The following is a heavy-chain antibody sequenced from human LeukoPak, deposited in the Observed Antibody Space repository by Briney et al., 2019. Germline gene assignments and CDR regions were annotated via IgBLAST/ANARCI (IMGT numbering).Heavy chain of an antibody. CDR3: ARVGYGDHFDY. Sequence: SETLSLTCTVSGDSISGYHWSWVRQSPVKGLEFIGYILYSGSTNYNPSLKSRVTIPVDTSKNQFSLRLSSVTAADTAVYYCARVGYGDHFDYWGQGTLVTVSS. CDR1: GDSISGYH. CDR2: ILYSGST. V-gene: IGHV4-59*08. D-gene: IGHD4-17*01. J-gene: IGHJ4*02.